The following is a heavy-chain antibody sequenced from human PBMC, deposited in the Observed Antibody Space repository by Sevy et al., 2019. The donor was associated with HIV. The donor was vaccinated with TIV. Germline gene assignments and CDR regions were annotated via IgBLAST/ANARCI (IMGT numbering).Heavy chain of an antibody. D-gene: IGHD6-19*01. CDR3: ARGGGIAVASDAFDI. CDR1: GFTFSSYS. V-gene: IGHV3-21*01. Sequence: GGSLRLSCAASGFTFSSYSMNWVRQAPGKGLEWVSSISSSSSYIYYAHSVKGRFTISRDNAKNSLYLQMNSLRAEDTAVYYCARGGGIAVASDAFDIWGQGTMVTVSS. J-gene: IGHJ3*02. CDR2: ISSSSSYI.